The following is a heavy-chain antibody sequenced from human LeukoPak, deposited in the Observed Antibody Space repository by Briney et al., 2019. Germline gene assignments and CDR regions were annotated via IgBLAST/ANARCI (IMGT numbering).Heavy chain of an antibody. CDR2: INHSGNT. J-gene: IGHJ4*02. CDR3: ARGNYYFDY. CDR1: GGSFSGHY. V-gene: IGHV4-34*01. Sequence: SETLSLTCVVYGGSFSGHYWSWIRQPPGKGLEWVGEINHSGNTNYNPSLKSRVTISIDTSKNQFSLRLSSVTAADTAVYYCARGNYYFDYWGQGTLVTVSS.